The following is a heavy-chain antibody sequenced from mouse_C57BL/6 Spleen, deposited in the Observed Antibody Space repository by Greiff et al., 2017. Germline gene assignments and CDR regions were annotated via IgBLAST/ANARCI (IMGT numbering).Heavy chain of an antibody. CDR2: IDPENGTT. CDR3: YGSGY. D-gene: IGHD1-1*01. V-gene: IGHV14-4*01. J-gene: IGHJ2*01. CDR1: GFNIKDDY. Sequence: EVQRVESGAELVRPGASVKLSCTASGFNIKDDYMHWVKQRPEQGLEWIGWIDPENGTTEYAPKFQGMATITADTTSNTAYLQLRSLTSEDTAVYYCYGSGYWGQGTTLTVSS.